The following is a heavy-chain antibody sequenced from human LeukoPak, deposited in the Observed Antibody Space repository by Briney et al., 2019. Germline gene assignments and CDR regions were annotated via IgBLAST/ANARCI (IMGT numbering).Heavy chain of an antibody. CDR2: IYTGGNT. CDR3: ASLAWYVNY. Sequence: GESLRLSCAASGFTVSNNYMSWVRQAPGKGLEWVSVIYTGGNTFYADSVKGRFTISRDNSKNTLYLQMNSLRAEDTAVYYCASLAWYVNYWGQGTLVTVSS. J-gene: IGHJ4*02. CDR1: GFTVSNNY. V-gene: IGHV3-53*01. D-gene: IGHD6-13*01.